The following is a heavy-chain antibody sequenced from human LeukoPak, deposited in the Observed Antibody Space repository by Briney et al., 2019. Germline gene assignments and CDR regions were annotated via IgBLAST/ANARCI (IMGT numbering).Heavy chain of an antibody. CDR1: GVSISAYY. D-gene: IGHD1-7*01. CDR3: ASSIWNYGRLPLYYYGMDV. V-gene: IGHV4-4*07. J-gene: IGHJ6*02. CDR2: IYPGESIYASENT. Sequence: SETLSLTCSVSGVSISAYYWSWIRQPAGKGLEWIGRIYPGESIYASENTNYNPSLKSRVTISVDTSKNQFSLKLSSVTAADTAVYYCASSIWNYGRLPLYYYGMDVWGQGTTVTVSS.